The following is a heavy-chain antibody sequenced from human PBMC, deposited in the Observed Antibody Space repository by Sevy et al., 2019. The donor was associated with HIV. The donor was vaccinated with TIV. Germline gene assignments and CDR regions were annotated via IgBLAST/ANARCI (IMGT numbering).Heavy chain of an antibody. V-gene: IGHV3-23*01. J-gene: IGHJ4*02. D-gene: IGHD4-17*01. CDR1: GFTFSSYA. CDR2: IIGSGGRT. CDR3: AKDGHDYGDFYFNS. Sequence: GGSLRLSCAASGFTFSSYAMSWVRQSPGKGLEWVSCIIGSGGRTYHAESVKGRFTISRDNAMNSLYLQMNNLRAEETAVYYCAKDGHDYGDFYFNSWGQGPLVTVSS.